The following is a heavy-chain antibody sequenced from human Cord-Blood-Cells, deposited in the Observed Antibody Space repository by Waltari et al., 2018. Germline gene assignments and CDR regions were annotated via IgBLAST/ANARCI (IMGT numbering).Heavy chain of an antibody. CDR2: IYHSGST. Sequence: VQLQESGPGLVKPSETLSLTCAVSGYSISSGYYWGWIRLPPGKGLEWIGSIYHSGSTYYNPSLKSRVTISVDTSKNQFSLKLSSVTAADTAVYYCARADGSGSREFDYWGQGTLVTVSS. CDR1: GYSISSGYY. J-gene: IGHJ4*02. CDR3: ARADGSGSREFDY. D-gene: IGHD3-10*01. V-gene: IGHV4-38-2*01.